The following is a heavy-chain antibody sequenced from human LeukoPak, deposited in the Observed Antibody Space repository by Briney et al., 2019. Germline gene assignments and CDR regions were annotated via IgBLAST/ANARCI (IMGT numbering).Heavy chain of an antibody. Sequence: GGSLRLSCAASGFTFSNYALTWVRQAPGKGLEWVSGLSWGGGTIGYGDSVKDRFIISRDNAKNSLYLQMNSLRPEDTAFYYCAKDRASMIRGVMAWGQGTLVTVSS. J-gene: IGHJ5*02. CDR3: AKDRASMIRGVMA. D-gene: IGHD3-10*01. V-gene: IGHV3-9*01. CDR1: GFTFSNYA. CDR2: LSWGGGTI.